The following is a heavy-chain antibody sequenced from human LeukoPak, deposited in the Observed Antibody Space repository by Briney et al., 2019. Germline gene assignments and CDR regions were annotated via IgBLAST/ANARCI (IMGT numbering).Heavy chain of an antibody. CDR2: INYSGST. CDR1: GGSISSSSYF. J-gene: IGHJ4*02. CDR3: GRRVAGSGYCDY. Sequence: SETLSLTCTVSGGSISSSSYFWAWIRQPPGKGLEWIGNINYSGSTHFNASLKSRVTISEDASKNQFSLKLSSVTAADTAVYYCGRRVAGSGYCDYWGQGTLVTVSS. V-gene: IGHV4-39*01. D-gene: IGHD3-22*01.